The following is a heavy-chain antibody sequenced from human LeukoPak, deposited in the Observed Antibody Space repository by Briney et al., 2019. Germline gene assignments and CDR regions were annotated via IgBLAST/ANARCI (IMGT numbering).Heavy chain of an antibody. J-gene: IGHJ4*02. V-gene: IGHV4-59*01. CDR3: AYSYGRGDYFDY. D-gene: IGHD5-18*01. Sequence: PSETLSLICTVSGGSISNYYWSWIRQPPGKGLEWIAYIFNSGGSNYNPSPKSRVTLSIDTSKNQFSLKLSSGTAADTAVYYCAYSYGRGDYFDYWGQGIPVTVSS. CDR2: IFNSGGS. CDR1: GGSISNYY.